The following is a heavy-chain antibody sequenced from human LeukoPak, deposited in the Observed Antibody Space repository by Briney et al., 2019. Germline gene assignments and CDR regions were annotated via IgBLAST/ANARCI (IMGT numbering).Heavy chain of an antibody. V-gene: IGHV4-38-2*02. CDR2: IYHSGST. J-gene: IGHJ3*02. CDR3: ARDSLFSIGMSISEAYDI. D-gene: IGHD3-3*02. CDR1: GYSISSGYY. Sequence: SETLSLTCTVSGYSISSGYYWGWIRQPPGKGLEWIGSIYHSGSTYYNPSLKSRVTMSVDTSKNRFSLKLSSVTAADTAIYFCARDSLFSIGMSISEAYDIWGQGTLVAVSS.